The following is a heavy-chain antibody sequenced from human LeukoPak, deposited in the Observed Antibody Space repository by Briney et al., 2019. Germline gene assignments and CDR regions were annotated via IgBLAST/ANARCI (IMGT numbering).Heavy chain of an antibody. CDR3: ARDLGDIAAADPAEYFQH. CDR1: GYSISSGYY. Sequence: SETLSLTCTVSGYSISSGYYWGWIRQPPGKGLEWIGSIYHSGSTYYNPSLKSRVTISVDTSKNQFSLKLSSVTAADTAVYYCARDLGDIAAADPAEYFQHWGQGTLVTVSS. D-gene: IGHD6-13*01. J-gene: IGHJ1*01. CDR2: IYHSGST. V-gene: IGHV4-38-2*02.